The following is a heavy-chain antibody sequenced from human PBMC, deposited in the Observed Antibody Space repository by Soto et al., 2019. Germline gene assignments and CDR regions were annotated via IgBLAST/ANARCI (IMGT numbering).Heavy chain of an antibody. D-gene: IGHD3-22*01. V-gene: IGHV4-30-2*01. J-gene: IGHJ4*02. CDR2: IYHTGIT. Sequence: TLSLPRAVSGGSIRSDCVSWSWIRQPPGKVLECIGYIYHTGITYYNPSLKSRVTISVDRSKNQFSLRLSSVTAADKAIYYCARATFVRKGYYDASDYSFFDDWGQGTLVTVSS. CDR3: ARATFVRKGYYDASDYSFFDD. CDR1: GGSIRSDCVS.